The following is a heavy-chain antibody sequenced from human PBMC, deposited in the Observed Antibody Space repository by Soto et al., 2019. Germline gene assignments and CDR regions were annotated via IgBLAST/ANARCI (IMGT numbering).Heavy chain of an antibody. CDR3: ARNPLGYCSGGSCYGMDV. V-gene: IGHV3-33*01. J-gene: IGHJ6*02. CDR2: IWYDGSNK. CDR1: GFTFSHYC. Sequence: QAQLVESGGGVVQPGRSLRLSCAASGFTFSHYCIHWVRQVPGKGLEWVAIIWYDGSNKYYADSVKGRFTISRDNSKNTVYLEMDSLRAEDTAIYYCARNPLGYCSGGSCYGMDVWGQGTTVTVSS. D-gene: IGHD2-15*01.